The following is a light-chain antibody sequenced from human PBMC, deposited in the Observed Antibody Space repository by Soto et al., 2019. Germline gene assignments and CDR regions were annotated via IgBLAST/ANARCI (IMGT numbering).Light chain of an antibody. CDR3: QHDDSYPWA. Sequence: DIQMTQSPSSLSTSVGDSVTITCRASQSISGWLAWYQQKPGEAPKVLIYDASSLESGVPSRFSGSGSGTEFTLTISSLQPDNFATYYCQHDDSYPWAFGQGTKVDIK. CDR1: QSISGW. J-gene: IGKJ1*01. V-gene: IGKV1-5*01. CDR2: DAS.